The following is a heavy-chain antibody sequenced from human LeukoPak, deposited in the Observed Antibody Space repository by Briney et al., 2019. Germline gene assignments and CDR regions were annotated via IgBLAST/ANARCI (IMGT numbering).Heavy chain of an antibody. CDR2: IYYSGST. CDR1: GGSISSYY. J-gene: IGHJ4*02. V-gene: IGHV4-59*12. Sequence: SETLSLTCTVSGGSISSYYWSWIRQPPGKGLEWIGYIYYSGSTNYNPSLKNRVTISVDTSKNQFSLKLSSVTAADTAVYYCARVGDFWSGYYPYYFDYWGQGTLVTVSS. D-gene: IGHD3-3*01. CDR3: ARVGDFWSGYYPYYFDY.